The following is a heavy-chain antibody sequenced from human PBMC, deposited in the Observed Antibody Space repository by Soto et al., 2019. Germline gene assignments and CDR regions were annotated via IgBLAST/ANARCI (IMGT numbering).Heavy chain of an antibody. Sequence: QLQLQESGPGLVKPSETLSLTCTVSGGSISSSSYYWGWIRQPPGKGLEWIGSIYYSGSTYYNPSLKSRVTISVDTSKNQFSLKLSSVTAADTAVYYCARHEEGYSYGRSGWYEDDYWGQGTLVTVSS. CDR1: GGSISSSSYY. CDR3: ARHEEGYSYGRSGWYEDDY. V-gene: IGHV4-39*01. J-gene: IGHJ4*02. CDR2: IYYSGST. D-gene: IGHD5-18*01.